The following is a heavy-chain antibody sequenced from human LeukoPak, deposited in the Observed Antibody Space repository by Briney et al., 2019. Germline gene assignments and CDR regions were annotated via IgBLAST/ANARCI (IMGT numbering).Heavy chain of an antibody. V-gene: IGHV3-11*03. J-gene: IGHJ4*02. CDR2: ISSSGSYT. Sequence: GGSLRLSCAASGFTFSDYYMSWIRQAPGKGLEWVSFISSSGSYTMSAGSVKGRFTISRDDSKNTLHLQMNSLRAEDTAVYYCARINYYDGSGFYRDYWGQGTLVTVSS. CDR3: ARINYYDGSGFYRDY. D-gene: IGHD3-22*01. CDR1: GFTFSDYY.